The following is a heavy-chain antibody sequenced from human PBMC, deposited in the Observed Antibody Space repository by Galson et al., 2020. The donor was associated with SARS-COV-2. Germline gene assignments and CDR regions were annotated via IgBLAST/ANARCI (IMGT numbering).Heavy chain of an antibody. D-gene: IGHD6-25*01. CDR3: ARDGGAWFDP. V-gene: IGHV3-30-3*01. CDR2: ISYDGSNK. Sequence: TGGSLRLSCAASGFTFSSYAMHWVRQAPGKGLEWVAFISYDGSNKYYADSVKGRFTISRDNSKNTLYLQMNSLRAEDTAVYYCARDGGAWFDPWGQGTLVTVSS. J-gene: IGHJ5*02. CDR1: GFTFSSYA.